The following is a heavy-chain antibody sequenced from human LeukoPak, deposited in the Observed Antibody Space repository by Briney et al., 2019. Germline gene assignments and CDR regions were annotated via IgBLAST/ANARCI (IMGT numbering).Heavy chain of an antibody. D-gene: IGHD5-12*01. CDR3: ARGKGGYGPFDY. CDR2: ITDSGSNI. Sequence: GGSLRLSCAASGFTFSSYEMNWVRQAPGKGLKCVSYITDSGSNIYYADSVKGRFTISRDNAKNSLYLQMNSLRAEDTAVYYCARGKGGYGPFDYWGQGTLVTVSS. CDR1: GFTFSSYE. J-gene: IGHJ4*02. V-gene: IGHV3-48*03.